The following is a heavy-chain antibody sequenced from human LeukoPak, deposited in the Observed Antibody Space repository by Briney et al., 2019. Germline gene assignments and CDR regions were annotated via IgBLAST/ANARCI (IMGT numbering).Heavy chain of an antibody. CDR3: ARGEVATTTVEWFYYGMDV. J-gene: IGHJ6*02. D-gene: IGHD5-12*01. Sequence: SETLSLTCTVSGGSISSGGYYWSWIRQHPGKGLEWIGYIYYSGSTYYNPSLKSRVTISVDTSKNQFSLKLSSVTAADTVVYYCARGEVATTTVEWFYYGMDVWGQGTTVTVSS. CDR2: IYYSGST. CDR1: GGSISSGGYY. V-gene: IGHV4-31*03.